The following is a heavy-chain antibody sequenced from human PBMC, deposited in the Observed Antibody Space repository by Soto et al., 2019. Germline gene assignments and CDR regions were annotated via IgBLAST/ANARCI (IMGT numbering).Heavy chain of an antibody. CDR1: GYNFTSYG. D-gene: IGHD6-19*01. Sequence: QVKLVQSGADVKKPGASVTVSCKASGYNFTSYGISWVRQAPGQGLEWMGWISPHNDRTKYARRFQDRVTMTTETPTSTVYMELGSLRSDDTAVYYCARDLYYSSGRYFDHDAFDIWGQGTVVTVSS. CDR3: ARDLYYSSGRYFDHDAFDI. CDR2: ISPHNDRT. V-gene: IGHV1-18*01. J-gene: IGHJ3*02.